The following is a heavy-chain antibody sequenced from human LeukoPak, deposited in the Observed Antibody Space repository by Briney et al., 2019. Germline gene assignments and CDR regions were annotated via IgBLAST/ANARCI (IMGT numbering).Heavy chain of an antibody. V-gene: IGHV3-30*18. J-gene: IGHJ4*02. CDR1: GFTFSSYG. CDR2: ISSDGRNT. Sequence: GRSLRLSCAASGFTFSSYGMHWVRQAPGKGLEWVAVISSDGRNTYYADSVKGRFTISRDNSKNTLYLQINSLRGEDTAVYYCAKPVSVDTAMVPCDYWGQGTLVTVSS. D-gene: IGHD5-18*01. CDR3: AKPVSVDTAMVPCDY.